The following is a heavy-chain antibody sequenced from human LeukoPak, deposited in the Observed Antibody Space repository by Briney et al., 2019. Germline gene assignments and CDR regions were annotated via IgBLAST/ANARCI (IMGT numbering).Heavy chain of an antibody. CDR2: IYHSGST. CDR3: ARLLRTRHYYMDV. J-gene: IGHJ6*03. Sequence: PSETLSLTCTVSGYSISSGYYWGWIRQPPGKGLEWIGSIYHSGSTYYNPSLKSRVTISVDTSKNQFSLKLSSVTAADTAVYYCARLLRTRHYYMDVWGKGTTVTVSS. CDR1: GYSISSGYY. V-gene: IGHV4-38-2*02. D-gene: IGHD1-1*01.